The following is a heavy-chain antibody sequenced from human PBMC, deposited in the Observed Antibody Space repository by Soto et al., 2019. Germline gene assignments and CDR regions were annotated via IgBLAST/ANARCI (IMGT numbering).Heavy chain of an antibody. J-gene: IGHJ3*02. D-gene: IGHD3-3*01. CDR3: ARVRATIFGVVDAFDI. V-gene: IGHV4-59*01. Sequence: SETLSLTCTVSGGSISSYYWSWIRQPPGKGLEWIGYIYYSGSTNYNPSLKSRVTISVDTSKNQFSLKLSSVTAADTAVYYCARVRATIFGVVDAFDIWGQGTMVTVSS. CDR1: GGSISSYY. CDR2: IYYSGST.